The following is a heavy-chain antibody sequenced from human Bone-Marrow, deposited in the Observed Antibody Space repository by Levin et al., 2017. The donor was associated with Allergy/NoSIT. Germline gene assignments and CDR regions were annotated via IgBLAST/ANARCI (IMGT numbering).Heavy chain of an antibody. CDR1: GFTFSGSS. CDR2: IRTKTDIYAT. CDR3: TRSPPEVEGSGTYYYNFYYGMDV. Sequence: GGSLRLSCAASGFTFSGSSMHWVRLASGKGLEWVGRIRTKTDIYATAYAASVRGKFTISRDDSKSTAYLQMNSLKTEDTAIYFCTRSPPEVEGSGTYYYNFYYGMDVWGQGTTVTVSS. J-gene: IGHJ6*02. D-gene: IGHD3-10*01. V-gene: IGHV3-73*01.